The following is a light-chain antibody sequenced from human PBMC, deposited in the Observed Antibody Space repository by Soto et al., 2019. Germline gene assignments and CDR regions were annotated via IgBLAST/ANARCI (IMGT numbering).Light chain of an antibody. CDR1: QIISNW. CDR3: QQVYSFPFT. Sequence: DIQMTQFPSSVSASVGDSVAITCRASQIISNWVAWYQQKQGTAPRLLIYAATTFNSGVPSRFSGRRSRTDFTLTSTDMQPEDFAIYYCQQVYSFPFTFGPGTKVDLK. J-gene: IGKJ3*01. V-gene: IGKV1-12*01. CDR2: AAT.